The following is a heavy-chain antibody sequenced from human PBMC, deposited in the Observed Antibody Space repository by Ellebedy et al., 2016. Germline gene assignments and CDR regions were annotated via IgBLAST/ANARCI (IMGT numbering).Heavy chain of an antibody. CDR2: IYYSGST. D-gene: IGHD2-15*01. CDR3: ARGDCSGGSCVPPPPNYGMDV. Sequence: SETLSLXXAVYGGSFSGYYWSWIRQHPGKGLEWIGYIYYSGSTYYNPSLKSRVTISVDTSKNQFSLKLSSVTAADTAVYYCARGDCSGGSCVPPPPNYGMDVWGQGTTVTVSS. CDR1: GGSFSGYY. V-gene: IGHV4-34*01. J-gene: IGHJ6*02.